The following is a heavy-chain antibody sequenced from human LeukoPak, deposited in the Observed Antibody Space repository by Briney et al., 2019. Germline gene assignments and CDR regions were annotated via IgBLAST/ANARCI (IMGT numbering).Heavy chain of an antibody. Sequence: PGGSLRLSCAASGFTFSSYAMHWVRQAPGKGLEWVAVISYDGSNKYYADSVKGRFTISRDNSKNTLYLQMNSLRAEDTAVYYCAKDRIGGYSGYSFPSYWGQGTLVTVSS. CDR3: AKDRIGGYSGYSFPSY. V-gene: IGHV3-30*04. CDR2: ISYDGSNK. CDR1: GFTFSSYA. J-gene: IGHJ4*02. D-gene: IGHD5-12*01.